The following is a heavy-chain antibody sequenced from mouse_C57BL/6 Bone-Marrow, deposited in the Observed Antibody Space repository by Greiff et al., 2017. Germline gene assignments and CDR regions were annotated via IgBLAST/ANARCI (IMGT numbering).Heavy chain of an antibody. CDR2: IYPGSGST. CDR3: ARIPSYYAMDY. D-gene: IGHD5-1-1*01. V-gene: IGHV1-55*01. J-gene: IGHJ4*01. CDR1: GYTFTSYW. Sequence: QVQLQQSGAELVKPGASVKMSCKASGYTFTSYWITWVKQRPGQGLEWIGDIYPGSGSTNYNEKFKSKATLTVDTSSSTAYMQLSSLTSEASAVYYCARIPSYYAMDYWGQGTSVTVSS.